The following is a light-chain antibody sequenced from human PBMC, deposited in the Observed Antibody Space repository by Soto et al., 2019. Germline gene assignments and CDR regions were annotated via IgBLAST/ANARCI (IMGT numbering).Light chain of an antibody. V-gene: IGLV2-23*02. J-gene: IGLJ3*02. CDR3: CSYAGGRTFVV. CDR1: SSDIGSYNL. Sequence: QSALSQPASVSGSPGQSVTISCTGTSSDIGSYNLVSWYHHHPGQAPKLVIYEVNKRPSVDSNRFSGSKSGNTASLTIAGLPPEDEGEYYCCSYAGGRTFVVFGGGTKLTVL. CDR2: EVN.